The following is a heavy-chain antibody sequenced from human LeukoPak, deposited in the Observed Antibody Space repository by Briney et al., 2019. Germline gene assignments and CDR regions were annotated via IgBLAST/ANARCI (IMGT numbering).Heavy chain of an antibody. CDR3: AKHPGYSSGWFYFDY. CDR1: GFTFSNYA. J-gene: IGHJ4*02. D-gene: IGHD6-19*01. CDR2: ISDRGGSI. V-gene: IGHV3-23*01. Sequence: GGSLRLSCAASGFTFSNYAMSWVRQAPGKGLEWVSGISDRGGSIYYADSVKGRFTISRDNSKNTLYLQMNSLRAEDTAVYYCAKHPGYSSGWFYFDYWGQGTLVTVSS.